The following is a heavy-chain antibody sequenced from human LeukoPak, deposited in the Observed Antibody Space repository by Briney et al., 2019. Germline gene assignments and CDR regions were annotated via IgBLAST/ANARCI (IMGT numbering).Heavy chain of an antibody. V-gene: IGHV5-51*01. J-gene: IGHJ6*02. CDR2: FYPGDSDT. CDR3: AGVGVAVAAQGYYYGMDV. D-gene: IGHD6-19*01. Sequence: GESLKISFQGSGYSFTSYWIGWVRPMPGKGLEWMGIFYPGDSDTRYSPSFQGQVTISADKSISTAYLQWSSLKASDTAMYYCAGVGVAVAAQGYYYGMDVWGQGTTVTVSS. CDR1: GYSFTSYW.